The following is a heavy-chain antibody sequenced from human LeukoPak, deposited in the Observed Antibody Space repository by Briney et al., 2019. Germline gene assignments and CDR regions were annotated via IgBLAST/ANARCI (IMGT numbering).Heavy chain of an antibody. CDR3: ARGCYYERSGYCPFDY. V-gene: IGHV3-53*01. Sequence: PGGSLRLSCAASGFTVSSKYVTWVRQAPGKGLEWVSVIHNDGSTYYADSVKGRFTISRDNSKNTLYLQMNSLRADDTAVYYCARGCYYERSGYCPFDYWGPGTLVTVSS. CDR2: IHNDGST. D-gene: IGHD3-22*01. J-gene: IGHJ4*02. CDR1: GFTVSSKY.